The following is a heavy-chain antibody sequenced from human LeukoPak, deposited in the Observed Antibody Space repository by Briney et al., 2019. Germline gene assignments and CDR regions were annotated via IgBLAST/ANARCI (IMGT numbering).Heavy chain of an antibody. V-gene: IGHV3-11*06. J-gene: IGHJ6*02. D-gene: IGHD4-11*01. CDR3: ARAPHYSNYGPYYYGMDV. Sequence: GGSLRLSCAASGFTFSDYYMSWIRQAPGKGLEWVSYISSSSSYTNYADSVKGRFTISRDNAKNSLYLQMNSLRAEDTAVYYCARAPHYSNYGPYYYGMDVWGQGTTVTVS. CDR1: GFTFSDYY. CDR2: ISSSSSYT.